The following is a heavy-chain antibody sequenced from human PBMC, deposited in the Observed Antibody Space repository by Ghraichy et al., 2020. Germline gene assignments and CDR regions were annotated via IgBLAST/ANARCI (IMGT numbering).Heavy chain of an antibody. Sequence: ASVKVSCKTSGYTFTDYYMHWVRQAPGQGLEWMGWINGNTGKTNYARRFQGRVTMTRDTSITTVYMELSRLTSDETALYYCARDATIYGAMWSPQNWFDPWGQGTLVTVS. D-gene: IGHD4/OR15-4a*01. CDR1: GYTFTDYY. CDR2: INGNTGKT. J-gene: IGHJ5*02. V-gene: IGHV1-2*02. CDR3: ARDATIYGAMWSPQNWFDP.